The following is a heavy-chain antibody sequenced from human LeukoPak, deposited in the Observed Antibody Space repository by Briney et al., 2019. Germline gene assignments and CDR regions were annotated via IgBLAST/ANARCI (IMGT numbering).Heavy chain of an antibody. Sequence: GRSLRLSCAASGFTFSSYAMDWVRQAPGKGLEWVAVISYDGSNKYYADSVKGRFTISRDNSKNTLYLQMNSLRAEDTAVYYCARDFYQDLYYYYYMDVWGKGTTVTVSS. D-gene: IGHD2/OR15-2a*01. V-gene: IGHV3-30*01. CDR3: ARDFYQDLYYYYYMDV. J-gene: IGHJ6*03. CDR1: GFTFSSYA. CDR2: ISYDGSNK.